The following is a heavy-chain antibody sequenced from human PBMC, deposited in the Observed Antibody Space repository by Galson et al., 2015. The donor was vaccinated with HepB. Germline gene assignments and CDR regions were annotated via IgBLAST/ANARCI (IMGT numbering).Heavy chain of an antibody. V-gene: IGHV4-59*01. CDR3: ARLYGGNSGDAFDI. D-gene: IGHD4-23*01. Sequence: SLTCTVSGGSISSYYWSWIRQPPGRGLEWIGYIYYSGSTNYNPSLKSRVTISVDTSKSQFSLKLSSVTAADTAVYYCARLYGGNSGDAFDIWGQGTMVTVSS. J-gene: IGHJ3*02. CDR1: GGSISSYY. CDR2: IYYSGST.